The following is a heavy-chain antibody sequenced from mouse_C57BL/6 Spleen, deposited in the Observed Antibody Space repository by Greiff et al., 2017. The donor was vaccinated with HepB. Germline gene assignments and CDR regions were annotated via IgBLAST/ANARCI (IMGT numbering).Heavy chain of an antibody. V-gene: IGHV1-64*01. J-gene: IGHJ4*01. CDR1: GYTFTSYW. CDR3: ARYGSSFYYAMDY. CDR2: IHPNSGST. D-gene: IGHD1-1*01. Sequence: VQLQQSGAELVKPGASVKLSCKASGYTFTSYWMHWVKQRPGQGLEWIGMIHPNSGSTNYNEKFKSKATLTVDKSSSTAYMQLSSLTSEDSAVYYCARYGSSFYYAMDYWGQGTSVTVSS.